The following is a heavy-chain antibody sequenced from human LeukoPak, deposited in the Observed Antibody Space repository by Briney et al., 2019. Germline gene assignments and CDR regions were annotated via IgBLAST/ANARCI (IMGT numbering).Heavy chain of an antibody. CDR2: INHSGST. J-gene: IGHJ4*02. CDR1: GGSFSGYY. D-gene: IGHD6-13*01. CDR3: ARLIHAGTLDY. V-gene: IGHV4-34*01. Sequence: SETLSLTCAVYGGSFSGYYWSWIRQPPGKGLEWIGEINHSGSTNYNPSLKSRVTISVDTSKNQFSLKLSSVTAADTAVYYCARLIHAGTLDYWGQGTLVTVSS.